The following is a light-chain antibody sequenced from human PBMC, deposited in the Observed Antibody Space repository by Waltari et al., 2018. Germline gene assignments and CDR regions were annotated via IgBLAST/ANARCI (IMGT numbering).Light chain of an antibody. Sequence: QSALTQPASVSGSPGQSVTIPCTGTSRYVGGYNFVPWYQQHPGRAPKLMIYDVTHRPSGVSTRFSGSKSGDTASLTISGLQAADEAEYYCSSYSSTNTVVFGGGTQLTV. J-gene: IGLJ3*02. V-gene: IGLV2-14*03. CDR2: DVT. CDR3: SSYSSTNTVV. CDR1: SRYVGGYNF.